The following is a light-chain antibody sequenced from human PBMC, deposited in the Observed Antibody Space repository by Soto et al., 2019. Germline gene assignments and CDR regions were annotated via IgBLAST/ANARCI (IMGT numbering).Light chain of an antibody. J-gene: IGLJ1*01. CDR1: SSDVGGYNY. Sequence: QSVLTQPPSASRSPGQSVTITRTGTSSDVGGYNYVSWYQQHPGKAPKLMIYEVSKRPSGVPDRFSGSKSGNTASLTVSGPQAEDEADYYCSSYAGSNNSVFGTGTKVTVL. V-gene: IGLV2-8*02. CDR2: EVS. CDR3: SSYAGSNNSV.